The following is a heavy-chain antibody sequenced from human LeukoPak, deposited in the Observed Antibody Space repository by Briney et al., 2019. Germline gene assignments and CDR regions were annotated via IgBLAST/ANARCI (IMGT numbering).Heavy chain of an antibody. Sequence: ASETLSLTCSVSGDSISSYSYYWGWIRQPPGKGLEWIGNVYYSGNTYYNPSLKSRVTISVDTSRNQFSLKLSSVTAADTALYYCARTYYFDTSGYYGAFDIWGQGTMVTVSS. D-gene: IGHD3-22*01. CDR3: ARTYYFDTSGYYGAFDI. CDR1: GDSISSYSYY. V-gene: IGHV4-39*01. J-gene: IGHJ3*02. CDR2: VYYSGNT.